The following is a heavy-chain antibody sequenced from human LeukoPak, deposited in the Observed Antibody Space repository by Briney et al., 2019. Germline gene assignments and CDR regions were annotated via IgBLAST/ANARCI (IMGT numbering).Heavy chain of an antibody. Sequence: GGSLTLSCAASGFAFDENAMHWVRQAPAKGLEWVSGISWNGGSIGYADSVKDRFTISRDNAKNSLFLQMNSLRVEDTALYYCADRGISGAFDFWGQGTMVTVSS. J-gene: IGHJ3*01. CDR2: ISWNGGSI. CDR1: GFAFDENA. V-gene: IGHV3-9*01. D-gene: IGHD3-10*01. CDR3: ADRGISGAFDF.